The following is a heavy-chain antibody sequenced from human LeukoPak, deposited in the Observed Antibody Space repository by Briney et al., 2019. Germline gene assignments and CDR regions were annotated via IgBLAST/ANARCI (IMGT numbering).Heavy chain of an antibody. Sequence: PGGSLRLSCAASGFTFSTYAMNWVRQAPGKGLEWVSRIRGTDGKTLYADSVKGRFTISRDNSKNTLYLQINNLRAEDTALYYCAKKGCSTSGCPASFDYWGQGTLVTVSS. CDR2: IRGTDGKT. D-gene: IGHD2-2*01. V-gene: IGHV3-23*01. J-gene: IGHJ4*02. CDR1: GFTFSTYA. CDR3: AKKGCSTSGCPASFDY.